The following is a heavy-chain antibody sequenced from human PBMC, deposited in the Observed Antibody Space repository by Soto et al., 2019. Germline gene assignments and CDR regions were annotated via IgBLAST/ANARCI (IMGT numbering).Heavy chain of an antibody. Sequence: LSLTCTVSGGSISSGDYYWSWIRQPPGKGLEWIGYSYYSGSTYYNPSLKSRVTISVDTSKNQFSLKLSSVTAADTAVYYCARESPDYYDSSGYYPDAFDIWGQGTIVTVSS. CDR1: GGSISSGDYY. J-gene: IGHJ3*02. CDR3: ARESPDYYDSSGYYPDAFDI. D-gene: IGHD3-22*01. CDR2: SYYSGST. V-gene: IGHV4-30-4*01.